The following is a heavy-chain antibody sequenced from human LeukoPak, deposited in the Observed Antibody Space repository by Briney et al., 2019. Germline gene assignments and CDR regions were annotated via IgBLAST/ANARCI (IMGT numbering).Heavy chain of an antibody. CDR3: ARSSVVTAMVHLDY. CDR1: GGTFSSYA. D-gene: IGHD2-21*02. Sequence: GASVKVSCKASGGTFSSYAISWVRQAPGQGLEWMGGIIPIFGTTNYAQKFQGRVTITADKSTSTAYMELSSLRSEDTAMYYCARSSVVTAMVHLDYWGQGTLVTVSS. CDR2: IIPIFGTT. J-gene: IGHJ4*02. V-gene: IGHV1-69*06.